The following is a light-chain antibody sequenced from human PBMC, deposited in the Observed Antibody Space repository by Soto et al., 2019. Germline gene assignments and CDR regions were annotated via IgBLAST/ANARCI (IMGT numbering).Light chain of an antibody. CDR3: QQLSL. CDR1: QGISSY. V-gene: IGKV1-9*01. CDR2: PAS. Sequence: IQLTQSPSCLSASVGDRVTITCRASQGISSYLAWYQQKPGKAPKLLIFPASTLQSGVPSRFSGSGSGTDFTLTISSLQPEDFATYYCQQLSLFGQGTRLEI. J-gene: IGKJ5*01.